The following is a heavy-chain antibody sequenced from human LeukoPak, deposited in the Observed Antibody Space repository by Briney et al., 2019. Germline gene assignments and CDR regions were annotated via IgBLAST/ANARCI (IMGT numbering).Heavy chain of an antibody. CDR1: GFTFSSYW. J-gene: IGHJ3*02. V-gene: IGHV3-74*01. Sequence: GGSLRLSCAASGFTFSSYWMHWVRQAPGKGLVWVSRINSDGSSTSYADSVKGRFTISRDNAKNTLYLQMNSLRAEDTAVYYCAGDHGSGSYAFDIWGQGTMVTVSS. D-gene: IGHD3-10*01. CDR3: AGDHGSGSYAFDI. CDR2: INSDGSST.